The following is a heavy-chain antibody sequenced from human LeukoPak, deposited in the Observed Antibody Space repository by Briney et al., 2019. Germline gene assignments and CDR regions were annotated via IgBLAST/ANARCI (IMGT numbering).Heavy chain of an antibody. CDR2: ISAYNGNT. J-gene: IGHJ4*02. CDR1: GGTFNSYA. D-gene: IGHD6-19*01. CDR3: ARRGSSGWYEGYYFDY. V-gene: IGHV1-18*01. Sequence: GSSVKVSCKASGGTFNSYAISWVRQAPGQGLEWMGWISAYNGNTNYAQKLQGRVTMTTDTSTSTAYMELRSLRSDDTAVYYCARRGSSGWYEGYYFDYWGQGTLVTVSS.